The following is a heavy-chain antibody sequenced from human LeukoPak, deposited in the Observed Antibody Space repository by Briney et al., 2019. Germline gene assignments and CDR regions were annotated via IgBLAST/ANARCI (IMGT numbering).Heavy chain of an antibody. Sequence: ASVKVSCKASGYTFTGYYMHWVRQAPGQGLEWMGWINPNSGGTNYAQKFQGRVTMTRDTSISTAYVELSRLRFDDTAVYYCARGTGEGYSYGRYYFDYWGQGTLVTVSS. CDR1: GYTFTGYY. V-gene: IGHV1-2*02. CDR3: ARGTGEGYSYGRYYFDY. J-gene: IGHJ4*02. CDR2: INPNSGGT. D-gene: IGHD5-18*01.